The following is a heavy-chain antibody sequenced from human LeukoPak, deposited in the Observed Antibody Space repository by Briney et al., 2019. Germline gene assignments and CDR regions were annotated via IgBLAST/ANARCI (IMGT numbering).Heavy chain of an antibody. Sequence: SETLSLTCTVSGGSISSSSYYWGWIRQPPGKGLEWIGSIYYSGSTYYNPSLKSRVTISVDTSKNQFSLKLSSVAAADTAVYYCARDVDTVLVDWGQGTLVTVSS. CDR3: ARDVDTVLVD. J-gene: IGHJ4*02. V-gene: IGHV4-39*07. CDR1: GGSISSSSYY. CDR2: IYYSGST. D-gene: IGHD2-2*03.